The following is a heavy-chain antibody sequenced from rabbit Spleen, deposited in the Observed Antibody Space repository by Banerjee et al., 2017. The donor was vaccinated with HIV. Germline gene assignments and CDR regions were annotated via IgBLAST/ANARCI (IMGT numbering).Heavy chain of an antibody. Sequence: EESGGDLVKAEGSLTLTCTASGFSFSSSYWICWVRQAPGKGLEWIACIDVGSSGRTYYASWAKGRFTISKTSSTMVFLQMTSLTAADTATYFCARDLDGVIGWNFGWWGPGTLVTVS. CDR3: ARDLDGVIGWNFGW. CDR1: GFSFSSSYW. J-gene: IGHJ4*01. V-gene: IGHV1S45*01. D-gene: IGHD4-1*01. CDR2: IDVGSSGRT.